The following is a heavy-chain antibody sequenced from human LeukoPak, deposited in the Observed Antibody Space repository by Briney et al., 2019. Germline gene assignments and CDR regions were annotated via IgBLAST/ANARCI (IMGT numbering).Heavy chain of an antibody. CDR2: IIPIFGTA. V-gene: IGHV1-69*06. D-gene: IGHD6-13*01. J-gene: IGHJ3*02. Sequence: SVKVSCKASGYTFTGYCIHCVRQAPGQGLEWMGGIIPIFGTANYAQKFQGRVTITADKSTSTAYMELSSLRSEDTAVYYCARGSSWADAFDIWGQGTMVTVSS. CDR1: GYTFTGYC. CDR3: ARGSSWADAFDI.